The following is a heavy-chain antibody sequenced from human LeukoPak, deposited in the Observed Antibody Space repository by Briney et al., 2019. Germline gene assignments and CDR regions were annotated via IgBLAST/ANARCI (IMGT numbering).Heavy chain of an antibody. CDR3: ARGSPYYYDSSGYLGAFDI. CDR1: GGSISSGNYY. CDR2: IYYAGNT. Sequence: SETLSLTCTVSGGSISSGNYYWGWIRQPPGKGLEWIGHIYYAGNTYYNPSLKTRVTISVDTSNHQFSLKLTSVTAADTAVYYCARGSPYYYDSSGYLGAFDIWGQGTMVTVSS. V-gene: IGHV4-39*01. J-gene: IGHJ3*02. D-gene: IGHD3-22*01.